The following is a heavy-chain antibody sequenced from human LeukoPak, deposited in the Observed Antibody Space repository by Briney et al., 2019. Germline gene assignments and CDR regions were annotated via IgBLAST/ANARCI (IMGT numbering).Heavy chain of an antibody. CDR1: GGSISSSSYY. CDR3: ARQGRISMIVVLIEDAFDI. Sequence: SETLSLTCTVSGGSISSSSYYWGWIRQPPGKGLEWIGSIYYSGSTYYNPFLKSRVTISVDTSKNQFSLKLSSVTAADTAVYYCARQGRISMIVVLIEDAFDIWGQGTMVTVSS. J-gene: IGHJ3*02. CDR2: IYYSGST. V-gene: IGHV4-39*01. D-gene: IGHD3-22*01.